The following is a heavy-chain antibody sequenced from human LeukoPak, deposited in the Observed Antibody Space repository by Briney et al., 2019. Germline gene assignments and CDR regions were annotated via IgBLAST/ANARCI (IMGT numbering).Heavy chain of an antibody. Sequence: GGSLRLSCAASGFTYSSYAMSWVRQDPGKGLEWVSAISGSGGSTYYADSVKGRFTISRDNSKNTLYLQMNSLRAEDTAVYYCAKDRVGSQLERPGWFDPWGQGTLVTVSS. CDR1: GFTYSSYA. J-gene: IGHJ5*02. V-gene: IGHV3-23*01. CDR2: ISGSGGST. CDR3: AKDRVGSQLERPGWFDP. D-gene: IGHD1-1*01.